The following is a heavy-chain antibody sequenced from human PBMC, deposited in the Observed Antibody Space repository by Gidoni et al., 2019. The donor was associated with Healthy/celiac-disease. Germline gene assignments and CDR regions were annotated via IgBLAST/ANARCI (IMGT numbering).Heavy chain of an antibody. CDR3: ARAEGSVYYGMDV. CDR1: GGSISSYY. Sequence: QVQLQESGPGLVKPSETLSLTCTVSGGSISSYYWSWIRQPPGKGLEWIGYIYYSGSTNYNPSLKSRVTISVDTSKNQFSLKLSSVTAADTAVYYCARAEGSVYYGMDVWGQGTTVTVSS. CDR2: IYYSGST. J-gene: IGHJ6*02. V-gene: IGHV4-59*01.